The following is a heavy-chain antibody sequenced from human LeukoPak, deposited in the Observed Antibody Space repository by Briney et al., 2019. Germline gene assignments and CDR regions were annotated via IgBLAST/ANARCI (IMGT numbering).Heavy chain of an antibody. J-gene: IGHJ3*02. D-gene: IGHD1-1*01. Sequence: PGGSLRLSCAASGFSFTRYWMTWVRQAPGTGLELVANIKEDGSEKYYVDSVKGRFTISRDNAKNSLYLHMNSLRAEDTAVYYCARELEAFDIWGQGTMVTVSS. V-gene: IGHV3-7*01. CDR3: ARELEAFDI. CDR2: IKEDGSEK. CDR1: GFSFTRYW.